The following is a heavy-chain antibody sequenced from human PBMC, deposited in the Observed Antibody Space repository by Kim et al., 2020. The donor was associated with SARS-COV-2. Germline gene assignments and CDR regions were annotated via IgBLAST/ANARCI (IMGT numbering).Heavy chain of an antibody. J-gene: IGHJ5*02. V-gene: IGHV1-46*01. D-gene: IGHD4-17*01. CDR3: ATTTENNNWFDP. Sequence: RYAQKFQGRVTMTRDTSTSTVYMELSSLRSEDTAVYYCATTTENNNWFDPWGQGTLVTVSS.